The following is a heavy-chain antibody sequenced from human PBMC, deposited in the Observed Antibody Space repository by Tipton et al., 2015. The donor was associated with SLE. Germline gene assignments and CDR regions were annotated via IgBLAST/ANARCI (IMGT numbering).Heavy chain of an antibody. J-gene: IGHJ4*02. CDR3: ARAAELGTVTTAY. V-gene: IGHV1-69*13. D-gene: IGHD4-17*01. CDR1: GYTFTGYY. Sequence: QSGAEVKKPGASVKVSCKASGYTFTGYYMHWVRQAPGQGLEWMGGIIPIFGTANYAQKFQGRVTITADESTSTAYMELSSLRSEDTAVYYCARAAELGTVTTAYWGQGTLVTVSS. CDR2: IIPIFGTA.